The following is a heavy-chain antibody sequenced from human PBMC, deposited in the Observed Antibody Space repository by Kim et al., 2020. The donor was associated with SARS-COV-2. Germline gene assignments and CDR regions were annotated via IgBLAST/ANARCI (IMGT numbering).Heavy chain of an antibody. CDR2: INPNSGGT. CDR3: ARNSPVRDYYYMDV. CDR1: GYTFTGYY. D-gene: IGHD6-13*01. Sequence: ASVKVSCKASGYTFTGYYMHWVRQAPGQGLEWMGWINPNSGGTNYAQKFQGRVTMTRDTSISTAYMELSRLRSDDTAVYYCARNSPVRDYYYMDVWGKGTTVTVSS. J-gene: IGHJ6*03. V-gene: IGHV1-2*02.